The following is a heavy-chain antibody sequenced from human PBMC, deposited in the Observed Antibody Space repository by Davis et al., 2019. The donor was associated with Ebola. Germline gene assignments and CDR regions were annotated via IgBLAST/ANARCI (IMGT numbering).Heavy chain of an antibody. CDR1: GGSFSDYY. CDR2: INHIGST. V-gene: IGHV4-34*01. D-gene: IGHD2-15*01. CDR3: ARLILLGYFSGGSCHGWFDP. J-gene: IGHJ5*02. Sequence: PSETLSLTCAVYGGSFSDYYWSWIRQPPEKGLEWIGEINHIGSTNYNPSLNSRVTISVDTSKNQFSLKLSSVTAADTAVYYCARLILLGYFSGGSCHGWFDPWGQGTLVTVSS.